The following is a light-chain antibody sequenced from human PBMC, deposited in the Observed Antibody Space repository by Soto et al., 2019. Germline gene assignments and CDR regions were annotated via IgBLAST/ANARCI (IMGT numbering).Light chain of an antibody. V-gene: IGLV2-11*01. CDR1: SSDVGGYNY. Sequence: QSALTQPPSVSGSPGQSVTISCTGNSSDVGGYNYVSWYQQHPGKAPKLMIYDVSKRPSGIPDRFSGSKSGNTASLTISGLQDEDEADYYCFSDTCSYYVFGRGTKLTVL. CDR2: DVS. J-gene: IGLJ1*01. CDR3: FSDTCSYYV.